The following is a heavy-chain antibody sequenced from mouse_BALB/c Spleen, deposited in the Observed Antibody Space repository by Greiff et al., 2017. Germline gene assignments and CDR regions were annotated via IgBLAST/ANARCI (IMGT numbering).Heavy chain of an antibody. CDR1: GFTFSSYA. D-gene: IGHD2-1*01. CDR2: ISSGGST. Sequence: EVKVVESGGGLVKPGGSLKLSCAASGFTFSSYAMSWVRQTPEKRLEWVASISSGGSTYYPDSVKGRFTISRDNARNILYLQMSSLRSEDTAMYYCAREGNYPYYAMDYWGQGTSVTVSS. CDR3: AREGNYPYYAMDY. J-gene: IGHJ4*01. V-gene: IGHV5-6-5*01.